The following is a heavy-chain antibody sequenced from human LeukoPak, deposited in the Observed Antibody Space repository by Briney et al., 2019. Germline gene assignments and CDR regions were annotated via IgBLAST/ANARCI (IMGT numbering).Heavy chain of an antibody. V-gene: IGHV4-39*01. CDR1: GGSISSSSYY. J-gene: IGHJ6*02. Sequence: PSETLSLTCTVSGGSISSSSYYWGWIRQPPGKGLEWIGSIYYSGSTYYNPSLKSRVTISVDTSKNQFSLKLSSVTAADTAVYYCARRVVNSQGYYYYGMDVWGQGTTVTVSS. CDR2: IYYSGST. CDR3: ARRVVNSQGYYYYGMDV. D-gene: IGHD3-3*01.